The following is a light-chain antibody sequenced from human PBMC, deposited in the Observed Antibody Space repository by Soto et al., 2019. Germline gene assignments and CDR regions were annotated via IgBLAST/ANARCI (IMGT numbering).Light chain of an antibody. J-gene: IGLJ3*02. CDR1: TGAVTSGHY. Sequence: QAVVTQEPSLTVSTGGPVTLTGGSTTGAVTSGHYPYWFQQKPGQAPRTLIYDTSNKHSWTPARFSGSLLGGKAALTLSGAQPEDEAEYYCMLSDSGSHWAFGGVTKLTVL. V-gene: IGLV7-46*01. CDR3: MLSDSGSHWA. CDR2: DTS.